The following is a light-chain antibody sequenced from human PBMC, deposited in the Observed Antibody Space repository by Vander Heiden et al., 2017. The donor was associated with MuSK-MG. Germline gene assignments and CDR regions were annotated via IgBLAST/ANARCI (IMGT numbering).Light chain of an antibody. Sequence: IQLTQSPSTLSASVGDRVTITCRASQGISSYLAWYQQKPGKAPKLLIYAASTLQSGVPSRFSGSGSATDFTLAISSLQPDDFATYYCQQLNSYPWTFGQGTKVEIK. J-gene: IGKJ1*01. CDR3: QQLNSYPWT. CDR2: AAS. CDR1: QGISSY. V-gene: IGKV1-9*01.